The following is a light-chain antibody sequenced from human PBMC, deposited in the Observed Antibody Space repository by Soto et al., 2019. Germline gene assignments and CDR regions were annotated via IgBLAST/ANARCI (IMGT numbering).Light chain of an antibody. CDR2: EGS. CDR1: SSDVGSSNL. CDR3: CSFARSSTSYV. J-gene: IGLJ1*01. Sequence: QSVLTQPASVSGSPGQSITISCTGTSSDVGSSNLVSWYQQHPGKTPKLIIYEGSRRPSGVSGRFSGSMSGSAASLTISGLQAEDEADYYCCSFARSSTSYVFGTGTKAPS. V-gene: IGLV2-23*01.